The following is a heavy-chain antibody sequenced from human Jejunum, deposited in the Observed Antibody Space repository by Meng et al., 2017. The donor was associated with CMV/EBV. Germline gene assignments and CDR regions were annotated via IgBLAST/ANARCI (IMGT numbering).Heavy chain of an antibody. D-gene: IGHD2/OR15-2a*01. Sequence: RPSCAASGFTFSDYWMHWVRQAPGKGLVWVSAIKTDGSDTRYADSVKGRFTISRDNAKNTLYLQMNSLRAEDTAVYYCARDFLHRGYWGQGSLVTVSS. CDR3: ARDFLHRGY. V-gene: IGHV3-74*01. CDR1: GFTFSDYW. J-gene: IGHJ4*02. CDR2: IKTDGSDT.